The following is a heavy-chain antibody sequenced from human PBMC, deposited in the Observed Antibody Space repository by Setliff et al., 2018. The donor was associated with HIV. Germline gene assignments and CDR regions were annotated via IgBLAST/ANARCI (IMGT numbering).Heavy chain of an antibody. CDR1: GYSISSGYY. CDR2: IYHSGST. CDR3: ARQDSYSYGYNYFDY. D-gene: IGHD5-18*01. V-gene: IGHV4-38-2*01. J-gene: IGHJ4*02. Sequence: PSETLSLTCAVFGYSISSGYYWGWIRQPPGKGLEWIGSIYHSGSTFYSPSLKSRVTISVDTSKNQFSLKLSSVTAADTAVYYCARQDSYSYGYNYFDYWGQGTLVTVSS.